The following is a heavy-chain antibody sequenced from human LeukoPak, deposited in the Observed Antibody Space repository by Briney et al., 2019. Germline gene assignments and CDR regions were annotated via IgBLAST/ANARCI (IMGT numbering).Heavy chain of an antibody. CDR3: ARSIRGYSSGWYYFDY. CDR1: GGSISSYY. D-gene: IGHD6-19*01. V-gene: IGHV4-4*07. J-gene: IGHJ4*02. Sequence: SETLSLTCTVSGGSISSYYWSWIRQPAGKGLEWIGRIYSSGSTNYNPSLKSRVTISLDTSKNQFSLKLSSVTAADTAVYYCARSIRGYSSGWYYFDYWGQGTLITVSS. CDR2: IYSSGST.